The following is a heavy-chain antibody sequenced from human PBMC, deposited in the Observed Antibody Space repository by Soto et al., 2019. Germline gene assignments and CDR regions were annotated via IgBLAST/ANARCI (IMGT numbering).Heavy chain of an antibody. CDR2: INHSGST. CDR3: ARTRGRQQWLVGWAADGNEEFDY. D-gene: IGHD6-19*01. Sequence: SETLSLTCAVYGGSFSGYYWSWIRQPPGKGLEWMGEINHSGSTNYNPSLKSRVTISVDTSKNQFSLKLSSVTAADTAVYYCARTRGRQQWLVGWAADGNEEFDYWGQGTLVTVSS. CDR1: GGSFSGYY. J-gene: IGHJ4*02. V-gene: IGHV4-34*01.